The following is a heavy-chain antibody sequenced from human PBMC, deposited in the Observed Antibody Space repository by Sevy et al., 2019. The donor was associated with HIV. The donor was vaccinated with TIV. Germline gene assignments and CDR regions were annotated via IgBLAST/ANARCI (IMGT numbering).Heavy chain of an antibody. CDR1: GFPFSSYE. CDR2: ITNSGTTK. V-gene: IGHV3-48*03. CDR3: ARDIPPSATTVAHFDC. Sequence: GGSLRLSCTASGFPFSSYEMNWVRQAPGKGLEWVSYITNSGTTKYYSDSVRGRFTISRDNARNSLHLQMNSLRAEDTAIYYCARDIPPSATTVAHFDCWGQGTLVTVSS. J-gene: IGHJ4*02. D-gene: IGHD4-17*01.